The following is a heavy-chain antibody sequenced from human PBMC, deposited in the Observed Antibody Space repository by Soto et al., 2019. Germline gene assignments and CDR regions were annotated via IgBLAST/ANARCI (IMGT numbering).Heavy chain of an antibody. V-gene: IGHV1-18*01. CDR3: ARAFFYQGSDSRGYSFGAFDF. CDR1: GYTFTSSG. CDR2: ISAHTGSS. J-gene: IGHJ3*01. Sequence: QVQLVQSGAEVKKPGASVKVSCKASGYTFTSSGMSWVRQAPGQGLEWMGWISAHTGSSEYAQRFQGRVTMTTDRSTSTAYMELRSLRSDATAVYYCARAFFYQGSDSRGYSFGAFDFWGPGTLVTVSS. D-gene: IGHD3-22*01.